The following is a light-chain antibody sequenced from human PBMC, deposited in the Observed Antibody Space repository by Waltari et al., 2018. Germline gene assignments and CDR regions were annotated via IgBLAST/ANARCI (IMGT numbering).Light chain of an antibody. CDR3: QQYLLFWT. CDR1: QGISTY. J-gene: IGKJ1*01. CDR2: AAS. V-gene: IGKV1-9*01. Sequence: IQLTQSPSSLSASVGDRVPITCRSSQGISTYLAWYQQKPGEAPKLLIYAASTLQSGGPSRFSGSGSGTDFTLTISSLQPEDVATYYCQQYLLFWTFGQGTRVEIK.